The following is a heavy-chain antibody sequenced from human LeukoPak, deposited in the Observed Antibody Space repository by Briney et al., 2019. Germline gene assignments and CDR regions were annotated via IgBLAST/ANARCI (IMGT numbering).Heavy chain of an antibody. Sequence: GGSLRLSCAASGFTFSSYTMNWVRQPPGKGLEWVPNIGTSSTTIYYADSVKGRFTISRDNAKNSLYLQMNSLRAEDTAVYYCASQSIVGAADAFDIWGQGTMVTVSS. CDR1: GFTFSSYT. CDR3: ASQSIVGAADAFDI. CDR2: IGTSSTTI. D-gene: IGHD1-26*01. V-gene: IGHV3-48*01. J-gene: IGHJ3*02.